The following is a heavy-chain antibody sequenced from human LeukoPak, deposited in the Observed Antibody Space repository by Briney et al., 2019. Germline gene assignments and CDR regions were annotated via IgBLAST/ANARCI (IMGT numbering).Heavy chain of an antibody. D-gene: IGHD6-19*01. Sequence: GGSLRLSGAASRFTFSDYGMRWVREAPGQGLEWVSGISGSGDKTYYADSVKGRFTISRDNSKNTLYLQMKCLRFEDTALYYCARDSGWLVHYWGQGTLVTVSS. CDR1: RFTFSDYG. CDR3: ARDSGWLVHY. J-gene: IGHJ4*02. CDR2: ISGSGDKT. V-gene: IGHV3-23*01.